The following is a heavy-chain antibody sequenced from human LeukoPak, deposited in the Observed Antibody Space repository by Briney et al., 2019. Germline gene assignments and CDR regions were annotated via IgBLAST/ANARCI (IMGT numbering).Heavy chain of an antibody. CDR3: ATAPHGRYDFDGGDPPYYFDY. CDR2: FDPEDGET. Sequence: GASVKVSCKVSGYTLTELSMHWVRQAPGKGLEWMGGFDPEDGETIYAQKFQGRVTMTEDTSTDTAYMELSSLRSEDTAVYYCATAPHGRYDFDGGDPPYYFDYWGQGTLVTVSS. J-gene: IGHJ4*02. CDR1: GYTLTELS. D-gene: IGHD3-3*01. V-gene: IGHV1-24*01.